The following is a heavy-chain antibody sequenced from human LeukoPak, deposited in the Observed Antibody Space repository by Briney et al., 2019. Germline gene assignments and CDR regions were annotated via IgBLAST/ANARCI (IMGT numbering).Heavy chain of an antibody. Sequence: SVKVSCKASGFTFTSSAMQWVRQARGQRLGWIGWIVVGSGNTNYAQKFQERVTITRDMSTSTAYMELSSLRSEDTAVYYCAAEESYETPYGMDVWGQGTTVTVSS. V-gene: IGHV1-58*02. CDR3: AAEESYETPYGMDV. J-gene: IGHJ6*02. CDR2: IVVGSGNT. D-gene: IGHD2-21*01. CDR1: GFTFTSSA.